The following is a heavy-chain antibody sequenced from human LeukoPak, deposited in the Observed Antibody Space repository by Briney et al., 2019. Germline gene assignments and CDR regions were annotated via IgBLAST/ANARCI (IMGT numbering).Heavy chain of an antibody. J-gene: IGHJ4*02. CDR2: INHSGST. D-gene: IGHD3-9*01. Sequence: SETLSLTCAVYGGSFSGYYWSWIRQPPGKGLEWIGEINHSGSTNYNPSLKSRVTISVDTSKNQFSLKLSSVTAADTAVYYCARDRGYDILTGYYRRVGFDYWGQGTLVTVSS. V-gene: IGHV4-34*01. CDR3: ARDRGYDILTGYYRRVGFDY. CDR1: GGSFSGYY.